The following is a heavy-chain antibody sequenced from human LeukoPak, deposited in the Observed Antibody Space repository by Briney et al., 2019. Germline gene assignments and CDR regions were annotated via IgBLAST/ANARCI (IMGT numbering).Heavy chain of an antibody. D-gene: IGHD6-6*01. CDR2: ISSSSSYI. Sequence: GGSLRLSCAASGFTFSNYGMSWVRQAPGKGLEWVSSISSSSSYIYCADSVKGRFTISRDNAKNSLYLQMNSLRAEDTAVYYCARDRGSSIDYWGQGTLVTVSS. CDR3: ARDRGSSIDY. CDR1: GFTFSNYG. J-gene: IGHJ4*02. V-gene: IGHV3-21*01.